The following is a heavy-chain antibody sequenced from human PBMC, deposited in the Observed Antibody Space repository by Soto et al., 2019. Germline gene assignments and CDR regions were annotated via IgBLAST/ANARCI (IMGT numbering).Heavy chain of an antibody. CDR1: GFTFDDYA. CDR3: AKDPQGAGTTGWFDP. D-gene: IGHD1-7*01. J-gene: IGHJ5*02. CDR2: ISWNSGSI. V-gene: IGHV3-9*01. Sequence: GGSLRLSCAASGFTFDDYAMHWVRQAPGKGLEWISGISWNSGSIGYADSVKGRFTISRDNAKNSLSLQMNSLSAEDAALYYCAKDPQGAGTTGWFDPWGQGTLVTVS.